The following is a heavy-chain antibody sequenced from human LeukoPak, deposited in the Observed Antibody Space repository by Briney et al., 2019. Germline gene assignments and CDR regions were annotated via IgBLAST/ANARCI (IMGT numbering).Heavy chain of an antibody. V-gene: IGHV3-74*01. CDR1: GFTFSSYW. CDR3: ARAPSEIGGYYPEYFRH. CDR2: IKSDGST. D-gene: IGHD3-22*01. J-gene: IGHJ1*01. Sequence: PGGSLRLSCAASGFTFSSYWMHWVRQAPGKGLVWVSRIKSDGSTNYADSVKGRFTISRDNAKNTLSLQMNGLRAEDTGVYYCARAPSEIGGYYPEYFRHWGQGTLVTVSS.